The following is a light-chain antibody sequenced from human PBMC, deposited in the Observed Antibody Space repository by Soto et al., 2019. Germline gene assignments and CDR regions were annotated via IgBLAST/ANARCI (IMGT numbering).Light chain of an antibody. V-gene: IGLV2-23*01. J-gene: IGLJ1*01. CDR3: CSYAGSNTYV. CDR1: SSDVGTYNL. Sequence: QAVVTQPASVSGSPGQSITISCTGTSSDVGTYNLVSWYQQHPGKAPKLMIYEGSRRPSGVSNRFSGSKSGNTASLTISGLQAEDEADYYCCSYAGSNTYVFGTGTKLTVL. CDR2: EGS.